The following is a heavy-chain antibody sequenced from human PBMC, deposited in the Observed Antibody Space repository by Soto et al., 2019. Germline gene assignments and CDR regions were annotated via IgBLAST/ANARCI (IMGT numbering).Heavy chain of an antibody. V-gene: IGHV4-39*02. Sequence: SETLSLTCTVSGGSISSGTYYWGWIRQPPGKGLEWIGSLYYTGRTYYSPSLKSRVTISVDTSKNHFSLNLTSVTAADTAVYYCARRLARGVIGWFDPWGQGTL. J-gene: IGHJ5*02. CDR3: ARRLARGVIGWFDP. CDR1: GGSISSGTYY. D-gene: IGHD3-10*01. CDR2: LYYTGRT.